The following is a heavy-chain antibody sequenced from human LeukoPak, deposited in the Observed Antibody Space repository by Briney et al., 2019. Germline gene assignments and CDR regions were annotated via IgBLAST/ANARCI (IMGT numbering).Heavy chain of an antibody. CDR1: GFTFSSYG. CDR2: IRYDGSNK. Sequence: PGGSLRLSCAASGFTFSSYGMHWVRQAPGKGLEWVAFIRYDGSNKYYADSVKGRFTISRDNSKNTLYLQMNSLRAEDTAVYYCAKALRQFESFDYWGQGTLVTVSS. CDR3: AKALRQFESFDY. J-gene: IGHJ4*02. V-gene: IGHV3-30*02. D-gene: IGHD3-10*01.